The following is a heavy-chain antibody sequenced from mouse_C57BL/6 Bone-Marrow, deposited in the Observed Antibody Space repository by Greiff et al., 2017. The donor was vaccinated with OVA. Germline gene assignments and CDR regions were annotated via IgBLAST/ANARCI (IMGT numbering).Heavy chain of an antibody. Sequence: QVQLKQSGAELVRPGTSVKMSCKASGYTFTNYWIGWAKQRPGHGLEWIGDIYPGGGYTNYNEKFKGKATLTADKSSSTAYMQFSSLTSEDSAIYYCARRGIYYGYDDWYFDVWGTGTTVTVSS. J-gene: IGHJ1*03. CDR1: GYTFTNYW. D-gene: IGHD2-2*01. CDR3: ARRGIYYGYDDWYFDV. CDR2: IYPGGGYT. V-gene: IGHV1-63*01.